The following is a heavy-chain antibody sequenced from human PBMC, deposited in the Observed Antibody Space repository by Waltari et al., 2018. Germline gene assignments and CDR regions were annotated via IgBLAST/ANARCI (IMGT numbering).Heavy chain of an antibody. CDR2: FDPEDGET. J-gene: IGHJ5*02. CDR1: GYTLTELS. V-gene: IGHV1-24*01. Sequence: QVQLVQSGAEVKKPGASVKVSCKVSGYTLTELSMPWVRQAPGNRLEWMGGFDPEDGETIYAQKFQGRVTMTEDTSTDTAYMELSSLRSEDTAVYYCATDMGFSCSSTSCYRGWFDPWGQGTLVTVSS. CDR3: ATDMGFSCSSTSCYRGWFDP. D-gene: IGHD2-2*02.